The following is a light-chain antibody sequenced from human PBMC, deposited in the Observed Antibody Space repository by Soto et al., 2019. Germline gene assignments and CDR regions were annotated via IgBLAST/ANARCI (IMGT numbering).Light chain of an antibody. CDR2: DNS. Sequence: SYELTQPPSVSMAPGQTATITCEENNIGSNSVHRYQQKPGQAPVLLLYDNSDRPSGIPERFSGSNSGHTATLTISRVEAGDEADYYCQVWDSSSQHYVFGTGTKVTAL. J-gene: IGLJ1*01. CDR1: NIGSNS. V-gene: IGLV3-21*02. CDR3: QVWDSSSQHYV.